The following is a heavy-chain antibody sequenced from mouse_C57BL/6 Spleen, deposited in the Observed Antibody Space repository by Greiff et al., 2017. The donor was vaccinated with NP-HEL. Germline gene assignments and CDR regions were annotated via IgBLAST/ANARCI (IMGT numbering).Heavy chain of an antibody. CDR3: ARRGSSYNYYAMDY. Sequence: VQLQQPGAELVMPGASVKLSCKASGYTFTSYWMHWVKQRPGQGLEWIGELDPSDSYTNYNQKFKGKSTLTVDKSSSTAYMQLSSLTSEDSAVYYCARRGSSYNYYAMDYWGQGTSVTVSS. V-gene: IGHV1-69*01. J-gene: IGHJ4*01. D-gene: IGHD1-1*01. CDR2: LDPSDSYT. CDR1: GYTFTSYW.